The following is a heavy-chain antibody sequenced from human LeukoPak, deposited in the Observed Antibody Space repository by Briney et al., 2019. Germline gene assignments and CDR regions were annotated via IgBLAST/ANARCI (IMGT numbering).Heavy chain of an antibody. V-gene: IGHV4-31*03. CDR3: AREGVGGDSGGN. CDR2: IYYSGST. D-gene: IGHD3-22*01. J-gene: IGHJ4*02. Sequence: SETLSLTCTVSGGSISSGGYYWSWIRQHPGKGLEWIGYIYYSGSTYYNPSLKSRVTISVDTSKNQFSLKLSSVTAADTAVYYCAREGVGGDSGGNWGQGTLVTVSS. CDR1: GGSISSGGYY.